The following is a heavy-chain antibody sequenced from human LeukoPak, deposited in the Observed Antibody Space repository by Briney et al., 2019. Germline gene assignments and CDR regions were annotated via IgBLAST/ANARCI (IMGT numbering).Heavy chain of an antibody. CDR1: GGSFSGYY. D-gene: IGHD3-22*01. CDR2: INHSEST. CDR3: SMDSSGYYYTASDY. J-gene: IGHJ4*02. V-gene: IGHV4-34*01. Sequence: PSETLSLTCAVYGGSFSGYYWSWIRQPPGKGLEWIGEINHSESTNYNPSLKSRVTISVDTSKNQFSLKLSSVTAADTAVYYCSMDSSGYYYTASDYWGQGTLVTVSS.